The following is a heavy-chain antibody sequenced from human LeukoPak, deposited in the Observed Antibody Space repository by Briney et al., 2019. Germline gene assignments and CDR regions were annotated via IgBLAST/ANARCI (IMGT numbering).Heavy chain of an antibody. Sequence: SQTLSLTCTVSGGSISSGGCYWSWIRQHPGKGLEWIGYIYYSGSTYYNPSLKSRVTISVDTSKNQFSLKLSSVTAADTAVYYCARGYIAARGRYYYYYYMDVWGKGTTVTVSS. V-gene: IGHV4-31*03. CDR2: IYYSGST. CDR3: ARGYIAARGRYYYYYYMDV. D-gene: IGHD6-6*01. J-gene: IGHJ6*03. CDR1: GGSISSGGCY.